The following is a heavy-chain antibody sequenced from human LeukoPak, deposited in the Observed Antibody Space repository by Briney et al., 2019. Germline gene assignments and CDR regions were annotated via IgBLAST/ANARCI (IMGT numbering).Heavy chain of an antibody. D-gene: IGHD5-18*01. CDR3: ARVGGVGYSYAAYYYYMDV. CDR2: IYYSGST. V-gene: IGHV4-30-4*07. J-gene: IGHJ6*03. CDR1: GGSISSGGYS. Sequence: PSETLSLTCAVSGGSISSGGYSWSWIRQPPGKGLEWIGYIYYSGSTYYNPSLKSRVTISVDTSKNQFSLKLSSVTAADTAVYYCARVGGVGYSYAAYYYYMDVWGKGTTVTVSS.